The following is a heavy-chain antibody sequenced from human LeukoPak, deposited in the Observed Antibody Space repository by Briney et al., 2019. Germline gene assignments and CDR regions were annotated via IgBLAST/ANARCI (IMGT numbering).Heavy chain of an antibody. CDR2: ISDSGATI. J-gene: IGHJ4*02. CDR1: GFTFSRYG. CDR3: AKIRAARPGY. Sequence: GGSLRLSCAASGFTFSRYGMNWVRQAPGKGLEWVSGISDSGATIYYADSVKARFTISRDNSKNMLYLQMHSLRPEDTAIYYCAKIRAARPGYWGQGTLVTVSS. V-gene: IGHV3-23*01. D-gene: IGHD6-6*01.